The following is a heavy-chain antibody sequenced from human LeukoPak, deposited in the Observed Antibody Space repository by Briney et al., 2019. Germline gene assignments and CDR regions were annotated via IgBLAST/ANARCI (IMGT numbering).Heavy chain of an antibody. Sequence: GGSLRLSCAASGFTFSSYGMSWVRQAPGKGLEWVSAISGSGGSTYYADSVKGRFTISRDNSKNTLYLQMNSLRAEDTAVYYCAKDGGYCSSTSSYGTDYWGQGTLVTVSS. CDR2: ISGSGGST. CDR3: AKDGGYCSSTSSYGTDY. J-gene: IGHJ4*02. V-gene: IGHV3-23*01. CDR1: GFTFSSYG. D-gene: IGHD2-2*01.